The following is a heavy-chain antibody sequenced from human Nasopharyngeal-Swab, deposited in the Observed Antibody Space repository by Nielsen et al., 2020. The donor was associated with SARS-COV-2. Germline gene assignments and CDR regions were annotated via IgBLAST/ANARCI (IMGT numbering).Heavy chain of an antibody. D-gene: IGHD3-22*01. CDR2: IKQDGSEK. J-gene: IGHJ4*02. CDR3: AREGEYYYDSSGDLFDY. CDR1: GFTFSSYW. V-gene: IGHV3-7*03. Sequence: GESLKISCAASGFTFSSYWMSWVRQAPGKGLEWVANIKQDGSEKYYVDSVKGRFTISRDNAKNSLYLQMNSLRAEDTAVYYCAREGEYYYDSSGDLFDYWGQGTLVTVSS.